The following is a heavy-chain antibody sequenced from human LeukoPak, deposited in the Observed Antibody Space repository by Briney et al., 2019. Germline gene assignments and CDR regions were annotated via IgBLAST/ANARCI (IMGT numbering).Heavy chain of an antibody. CDR3: TRGDGYNTFDY. CDR2: ISSSSSNI. V-gene: IGHV3-21*01. J-gene: IGHJ4*02. Sequence: GGSLRLSCAASGFTFSSYAMNWVRQAPGKGLEWVSSISSSSSNIYYADSVKGRFTISRDNAKNSLYLQMNSLRAEDTAVYYVTRGDGYNTFDYWGQGNLVTVSS. CDR1: GFTFSSYA. D-gene: IGHD5-24*01.